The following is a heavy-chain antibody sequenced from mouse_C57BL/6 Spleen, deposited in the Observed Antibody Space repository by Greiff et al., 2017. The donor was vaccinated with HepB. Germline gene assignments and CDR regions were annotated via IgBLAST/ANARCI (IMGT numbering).Heavy chain of an antibody. CDR3: ARGFTPYYYGRDY. D-gene: IGHD1-1*01. V-gene: IGHV14-3*01. CDR2: IDPANGNT. CDR1: GFNIKNTY. Sequence: VQLKESVAELVRPGASVKLSCTASGFNIKNTYMHWVKQRPEQGLEWIGRIDPANGNTKYAPKFQGKATITADTSSNTAYLQLSSLTSEDTAIYYCARGFTPYYYGRDYWGQGTTLTVSS. J-gene: IGHJ2*01.